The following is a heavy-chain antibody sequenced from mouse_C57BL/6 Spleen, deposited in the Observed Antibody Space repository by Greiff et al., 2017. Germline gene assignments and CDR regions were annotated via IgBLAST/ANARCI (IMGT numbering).Heavy chain of an antibody. CDR1: GYTFTDYY. J-gene: IGHJ4*01. CDR2: INPNNGGT. CDR3: ARWDGGYAMDY. D-gene: IGHD1-1*02. Sequence: EVQLQQSGPELVKPGASVKISCKASGYTFTDYYMNWVKQSHGKSLEWIGDINPNNGGTSYNQKFKGKATLTVDKSSSTAYMELRSLTSEDSAVYYCARWDGGYAMDYWGQGTSVTVSS. V-gene: IGHV1-26*01.